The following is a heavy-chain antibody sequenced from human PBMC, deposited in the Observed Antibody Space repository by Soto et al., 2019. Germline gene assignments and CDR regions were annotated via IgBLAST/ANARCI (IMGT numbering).Heavy chain of an antibody. CDR3: ARGFSAGKGSPPDF. Sequence: VASVRRSCAASGVTVSSFRMSRVRQATGKGLDWVSAISGSGGSTYSADSVKGRFTISRDNSKNTLYLQMSSLRAEDTAVYYCARGFSAGKGSPPDFSGQGSLVTVPS. V-gene: IGHV3-23*01. CDR2: ISGSGGST. J-gene: IGHJ4*02. CDR1: GVTVSSFR. D-gene: IGHD6-13*01.